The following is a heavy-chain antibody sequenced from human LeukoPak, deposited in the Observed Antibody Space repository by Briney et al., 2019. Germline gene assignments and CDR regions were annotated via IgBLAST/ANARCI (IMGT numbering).Heavy chain of an antibody. CDR1: GFTFSSYS. CDR3: AKSSGYSSGGGLDFDY. D-gene: IGHD6-19*01. J-gene: IGHJ4*02. CDR2: ISSSSSYI. V-gene: IGHV3-21*04. Sequence: GGSLRLSCAASGFTFSSYSMNWVRQAPGKGLEWVSSISSSSSYIYYADSVKGRFTISRDNAKNSLYLQMSSLRAEDTAVYYCAKSSGYSSGGGLDFDYWGQGTLVTVSS.